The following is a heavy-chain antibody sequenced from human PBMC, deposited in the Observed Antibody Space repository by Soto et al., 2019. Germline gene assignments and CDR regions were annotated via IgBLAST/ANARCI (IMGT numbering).Heavy chain of an antibody. D-gene: IGHD6-6*01. CDR2: MNPNSGNT. CDR1: RYTFTSYD. CDR3: SRGGEYSSSLGYYYYMDV. Sequence: ASVKVSCKASRYTFTSYDINWVRQATGQGLEWMGWMNPNSGNTGYAQKFQGRVTMTRNTSISTAYMELSSLRSEDTAVYYCSRGGEYSSSLGYYYYMDVWGKGTTVTVSS. J-gene: IGHJ6*03. V-gene: IGHV1-8*01.